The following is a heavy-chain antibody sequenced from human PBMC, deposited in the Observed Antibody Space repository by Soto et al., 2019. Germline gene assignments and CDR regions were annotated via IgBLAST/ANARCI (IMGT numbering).Heavy chain of an antibody. CDR1: GGTFSTSA. D-gene: IGHD3-3*02. CDR2: IMPVFPTP. V-gene: IGHV1-69*12. Sequence: QVQLVQSGAEVKKPGSSVKVSCKTSGGTFSTSAISWVRQAPGQGLEWMGGIMPVFPTPDYAQKFQGRVTITADESTGTAYMELSSLRSEDTAVYYCARDKDRQQLGGNYYYSMDVWGQGTTVTVSS. CDR3: ARDKDRQQLGGNYYYSMDV. J-gene: IGHJ6*01.